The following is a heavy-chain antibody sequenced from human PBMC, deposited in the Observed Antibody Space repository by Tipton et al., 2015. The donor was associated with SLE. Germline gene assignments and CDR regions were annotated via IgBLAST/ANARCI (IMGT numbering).Heavy chain of an antibody. J-gene: IGHJ4*02. D-gene: IGHD3-10*01. CDR1: GGSITSSGFY. V-gene: IGHV4-39*07. CDR2: FYYSGNR. Sequence: TLSLTCTVSGGSITSSGFYWGWIRQPPGKGLEWIGSFYYSGNRYYNPSLKRRVSISVDTSKNQFSLRLSSVTAADTAVYYCARLSPLWFGEYTEYWGQGTLVTVTS. CDR3: ARLSPLWFGEYTEY.